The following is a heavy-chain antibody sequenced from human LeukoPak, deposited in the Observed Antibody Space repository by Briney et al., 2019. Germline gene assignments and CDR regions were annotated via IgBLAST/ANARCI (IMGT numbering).Heavy chain of an antibody. CDR1: GFTFSSYS. J-gene: IGHJ4*02. V-gene: IGHV3-21*01. D-gene: IGHD2-15*01. CDR2: ISSSTSYI. CDR3: ARDSSASGYFDY. Sequence: PGRSLRLSCAASGFTFSSYSMNWVRQPPGKGLEWVSSISSSTSYIYYVASVKGRFTISRDNAKSSLYLQMNSLRAEDTAVYYCARDSSASGYFDYWGQGTLVTVSS.